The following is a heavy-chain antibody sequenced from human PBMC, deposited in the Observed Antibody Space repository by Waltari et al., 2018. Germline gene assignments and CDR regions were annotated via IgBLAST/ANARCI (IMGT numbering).Heavy chain of an antibody. CDR2: IYYSGST. D-gene: IGHD2-2*01. Sequence: QLQLQESGPGLVKPSETLSLTCHVPGGSISSGSYYWGWLRQPTGKGLEWIGSIYYSGSTYYNPSLKSRVTISVDTSKNQFSLKLSSVTAADTAVYYCARQVPATAAGFDPWGQGTLVTVSS. CDR3: ARQVPATAAGFDP. CDR1: GGSISSGSYY. J-gene: IGHJ5*02. V-gene: IGHV4-39*01.